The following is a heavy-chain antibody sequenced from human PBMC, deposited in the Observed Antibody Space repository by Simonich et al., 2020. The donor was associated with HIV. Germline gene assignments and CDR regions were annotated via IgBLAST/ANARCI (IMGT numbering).Heavy chain of an antibody. CDR2: SSPGDSYT. CDR1: GYSFTNFW. J-gene: IGHJ5*02. CDR3: ARRVGSSWTGNWFDP. V-gene: IGHV5-51*03. Sequence: EVQLVQSGAEVKKPGESLKISCKGSGYSFTNFWLGWVRQMHGKGLEYMGISSPGDSYTRYSPSIQGQVTISADKSISTAYLQWSSLNASDTAMYYCARRVGSSWTGNWFDPWGQGTLVTVSS. D-gene: IGHD6-13*01.